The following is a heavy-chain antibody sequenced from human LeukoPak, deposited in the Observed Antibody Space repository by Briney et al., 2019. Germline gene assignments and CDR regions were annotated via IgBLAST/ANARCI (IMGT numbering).Heavy chain of an antibody. CDR1: GYTFTSYD. CDR3: ARSSVQYGSGSRCLGY. CDR2: MNPNSGNT. Sequence: ASVKVSCKASGYTFTSYDINWVRQATGQGLEWMGWMNPNSGNTGYAQKFQGRVTMTRNTSISTAYMELSSLRSEDTAVYYCARSSVQYGSGSRCLGYWGQGTLVTVSS. V-gene: IGHV1-8*01. J-gene: IGHJ4*02. D-gene: IGHD3-10*01.